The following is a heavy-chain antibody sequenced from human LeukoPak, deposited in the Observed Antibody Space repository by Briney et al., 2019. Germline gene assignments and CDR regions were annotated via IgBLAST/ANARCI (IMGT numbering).Heavy chain of an antibody. CDR1: GFTFGSYS. CDR3: ARDSDPIDAFDI. Sequence: GGSLRLSCAASGFTFGSYSMNWVRQAPGKGLEWVSSISSSSSYIYYADSVKGRFTISRDNAKNSLYLQMNSLRAEDTAVYYCARDSDPIDAFDIWGQGTMVTVSS. J-gene: IGHJ3*02. V-gene: IGHV3-21*01. CDR2: ISSSSSYI.